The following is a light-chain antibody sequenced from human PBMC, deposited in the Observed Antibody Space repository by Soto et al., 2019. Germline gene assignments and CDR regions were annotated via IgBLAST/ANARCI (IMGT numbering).Light chain of an antibody. CDR3: ASYTSTTTLVV. Sequence: QSALTQPASVSGSPGQSITISCTGTSSDIGRYNYVSWYQQHPGKAPRLVISGVNKRPSGISNRFSGSKSGNTASLTTSGLQADDEAIYYCASYTSTTTLVVFGGGTQLTVL. CDR2: GVN. V-gene: IGLV2-14*01. CDR1: SSDIGRYNY. J-gene: IGLJ2*01.